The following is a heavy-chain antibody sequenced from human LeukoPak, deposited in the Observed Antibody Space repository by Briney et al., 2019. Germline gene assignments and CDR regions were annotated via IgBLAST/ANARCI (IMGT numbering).Heavy chain of an antibody. CDR1: GYTFATNW. J-gene: IGHJ4*02. D-gene: IGHD5-24*01. Sequence: GESPKISCKGTGYTFATNWIGWVRQMPGKGLEWMGIIYPGDSDTRYSPSFQGQVIISADKSISTAYLQWSSLKASDTAMYYCARGDGYNYDYWGQGTLVTVSS. CDR3: ARGDGYNYDY. V-gene: IGHV5-51*01. CDR2: IYPGDSDT.